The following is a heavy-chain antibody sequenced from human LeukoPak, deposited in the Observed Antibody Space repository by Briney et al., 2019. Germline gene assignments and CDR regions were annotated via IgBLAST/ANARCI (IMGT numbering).Heavy chain of an antibody. V-gene: IGHV3-23*01. CDR2: ISGSGGNT. Sequence: GGSLRLSCAVSGFTFSSYAMSWVRQAPEKGLEWVSAISGSGGNTYYADSVKGRFTISRDNSKNTLYLQMTSLRAEDTAEYYCAKGPLSEVAGTTWDYWGQGTLVTVSS. CDR1: GFTFSSYA. D-gene: IGHD6-19*01. CDR3: AKGPLSEVAGTTWDY. J-gene: IGHJ4*02.